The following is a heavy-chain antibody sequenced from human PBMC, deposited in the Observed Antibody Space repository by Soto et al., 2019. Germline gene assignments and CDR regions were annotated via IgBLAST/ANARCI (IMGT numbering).Heavy chain of an antibody. CDR1: GFTFGSHA. V-gene: IGHV3-23*01. CDR3: AKEPYSDFWSAYYYFDY. D-gene: IGHD3-3*01. Sequence: EVQLLESGGGLVHPGGSLRLSCAASGFTFGSHAMIWVRQAPGKGLEWVSAISGSGGSAYYADSVKGRFTISRDNSINTLYLQMNSLRAEDTALYYCAKEPYSDFWSAYYYFDYWGQGTLVTVSS. CDR2: ISGSGGSA. J-gene: IGHJ4*02.